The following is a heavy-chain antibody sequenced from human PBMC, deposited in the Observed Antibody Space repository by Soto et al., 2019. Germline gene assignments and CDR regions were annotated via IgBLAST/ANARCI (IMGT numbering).Heavy chain of an antibody. CDR3: ARPQRVGSGGSCGNWFDP. J-gene: IGHJ5*02. CDR1: GGSISSSSYY. V-gene: IGHV4-39*01. CDR2: IYYSGST. Sequence: QLQLQESGPGLVKPSETLSLTCTVSGGSISSSSYYWGWIRQPPGKGLEWIGSIYYSGSTYYNPSLESRVTISVDTSKNQFALKLSSVTAADTAVYYCARPQRVGSGGSCGNWFDPWGQGTLVTVSS. D-gene: IGHD2-15*01.